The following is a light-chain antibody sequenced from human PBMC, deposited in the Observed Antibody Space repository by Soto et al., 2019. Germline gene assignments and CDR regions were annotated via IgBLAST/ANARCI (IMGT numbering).Light chain of an antibody. J-gene: IGKJ4*01. Sequence: EIVLTQSPLSLSVTPGEPASISCRSSQSLLHSNGNNYLEWYLQKPGQSPQVLISLASNRASRVPDRFSGSGSCTDFTLKISRVEAEDVGVYYCKQALQNPLTFGGGTKVEIK. V-gene: IGKV2-28*01. CDR3: KQALQNPLT. CDR1: QSLLHSNGNNY. CDR2: LAS.